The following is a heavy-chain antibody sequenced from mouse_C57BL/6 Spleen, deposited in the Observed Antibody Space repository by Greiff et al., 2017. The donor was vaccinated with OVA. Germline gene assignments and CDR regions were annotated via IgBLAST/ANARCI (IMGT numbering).Heavy chain of an antibody. CDR2: INPNNGGT. D-gene: IGHD2-4*01. CDR1: GYTFTDYN. J-gene: IGHJ3*01. Sequence: EVQLQQSGPELVKPGASVKMSCKASGYTFTDYNMHWVKQSHGKSLEWIGYINPNNGGTSYNQQFKGKATLTVNKSSSTAYMELRSLTSEDSAVYYCARGDYDQPWFAYWGQGTLVTVSA. CDR3: ARGDYDQPWFAY. V-gene: IGHV1-22*01.